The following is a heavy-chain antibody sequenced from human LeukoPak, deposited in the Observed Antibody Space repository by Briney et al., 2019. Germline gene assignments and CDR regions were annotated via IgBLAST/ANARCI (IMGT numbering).Heavy chain of an antibody. J-gene: IGHJ5*02. CDR3: ARALLEWSGNWFDP. D-gene: IGHD3-3*01. CDR1: GFTFSSYA. CDR2: ISYDGSNK. V-gene: IGHV3-30*01. Sequence: PGRSLRLSCAASGFTFSSYAMHWVRQAPGKGLEWVAVISYDGSNKYYADSVKGRFTISRDNSKNTLYLQMNSLRAEDTAVYYCARALLEWSGNWFDPWGQGTLVTVSS.